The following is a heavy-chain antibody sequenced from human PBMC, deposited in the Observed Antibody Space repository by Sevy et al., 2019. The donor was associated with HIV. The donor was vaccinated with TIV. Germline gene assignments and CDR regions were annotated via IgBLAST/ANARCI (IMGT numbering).Heavy chain of an antibody. J-gene: IGHJ4*02. CDR2: ISYDGSNK. CDR1: GFTFSSYA. D-gene: IGHD2-15*01. Sequence: GGSLGLSCAASGFTFSSYAMHWVRQAPGKGLEWVAVISYDGSNKYYADSVKGRFTISRDNSKNTLYLQMNSLRAEDTAVYYCAREAGYCSGGSCYRYYFDYWGQGTLVTVSS. CDR3: AREAGYCSGGSCYRYYFDY. V-gene: IGHV3-30-3*01.